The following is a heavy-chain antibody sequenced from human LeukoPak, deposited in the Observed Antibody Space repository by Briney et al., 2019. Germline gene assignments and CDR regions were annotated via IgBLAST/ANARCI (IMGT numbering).Heavy chain of an antibody. CDR2: ISGSGDNT. Sequence: PGGSLRFSCAASGFVFSNYAMNWVRQAPGKGLEWVAAISGSGDNTYYADSVKGRFTISRDNSKNTLYLQMNSLRAEDMAVYYCANKGGYCSGGTCYGPLDFWGQGTLVTVSS. V-gene: IGHV3-23*01. J-gene: IGHJ4*02. D-gene: IGHD2-15*01. CDR1: GFVFSNYA. CDR3: ANKGGYCSGGTCYGPLDF.